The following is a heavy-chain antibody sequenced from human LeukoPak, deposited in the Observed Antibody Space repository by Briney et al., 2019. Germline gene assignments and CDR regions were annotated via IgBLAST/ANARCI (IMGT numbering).Heavy chain of an antibody. J-gene: IGHJ4*02. Sequence: SETLSLTCAVSGGSISSGGYSWSWIRQPPGKGLEWIGYIYHSGSTYYNPSLKSRVTISVDRSKNQFSLKLSSVTAADTAVYYCASLHPDFWNQIPNDYWGQGTLVTVSS. CDR3: ASLHPDFWNQIPNDY. CDR2: IYHSGST. D-gene: IGHD3-3*01. CDR1: GGSISSGGYS. V-gene: IGHV4-30-2*01.